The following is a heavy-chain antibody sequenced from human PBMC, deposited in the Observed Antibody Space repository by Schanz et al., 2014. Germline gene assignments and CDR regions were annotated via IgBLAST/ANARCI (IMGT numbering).Heavy chain of an antibody. V-gene: IGHV3-33*08. J-gene: IGHJ4*02. CDR1: GFTFSDHY. CDR3: ARANYRRKINFDY. Sequence: QEQLVESGGGVVQPGRSLRLSCAASGFTFSDHYMDWVRQAPGKGLEWVAVIWYDENNKYYADSVKGRFTMSRDNSKNTLYLQMNSLRAEDTAVYYCARANYRRKINFDYWGRGTLVTVSS. CDR2: IWYDENNK. D-gene: IGHD3-10*01.